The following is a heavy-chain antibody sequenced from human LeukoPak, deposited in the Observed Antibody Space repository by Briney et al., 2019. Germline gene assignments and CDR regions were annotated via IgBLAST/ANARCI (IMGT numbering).Heavy chain of an antibody. CDR2: INIDGSTT. J-gene: IGHJ4*02. V-gene: IGHV3-74*01. CDR3: AKVNSGYSSGWSDY. D-gene: IGHD6-19*01. CDR1: GFTFSSYS. Sequence: GGSLRLSCAASGFTFSSYSMNWVRQAPGKGLVWVSRINIDGSTTSYADSVKGRFTISRDNAKNTLYLQMNSLRAEDTAVYYCAKVNSGYSSGWSDYWGQGTLVTVSS.